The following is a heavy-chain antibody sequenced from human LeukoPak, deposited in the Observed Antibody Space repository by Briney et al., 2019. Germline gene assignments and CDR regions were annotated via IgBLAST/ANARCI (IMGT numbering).Heavy chain of an antibody. CDR1: GYTFTSYG. Sequence: AASVKVSCKASGYTFTSYGISWVRQAPGQGLEWMGWISAYNGNTNYAQKLQGRVTMTTDTSTSTAYMELRSLRSDDTAVYYCARRLDCSSTSCYGGDDAFDIWGQGTMVTVSS. V-gene: IGHV1-18*01. CDR2: ISAYNGNT. D-gene: IGHD2-2*01. CDR3: ARRLDCSSTSCYGGDDAFDI. J-gene: IGHJ3*02.